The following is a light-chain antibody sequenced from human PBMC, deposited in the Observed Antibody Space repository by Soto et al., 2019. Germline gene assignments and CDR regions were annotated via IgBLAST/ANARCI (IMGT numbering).Light chain of an antibody. V-gene: IGKV3-20*01. CDR3: QQYGSSPRT. CDR2: GAS. J-gene: IGKJ4*01. CDR1: QSVSSSY. Sequence: ELVLTQSPGTLSLSPEERATLSCRASQSVSSSYLAWYQQKPGQAPRLLIYGASSRATGIPDRFSGSGSGTDFTLTISRLEPEDFAVYYCQQYGSSPRTFGGGTKVDI.